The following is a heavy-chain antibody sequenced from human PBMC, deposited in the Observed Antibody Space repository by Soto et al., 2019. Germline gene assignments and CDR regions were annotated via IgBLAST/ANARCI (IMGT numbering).Heavy chain of an antibody. V-gene: IGHV4-59*01. CDR3: AREAGYCSSTSCYAAWFDP. CDR2: IYHSGST. J-gene: IGHJ5*02. Sequence: SSETLSLTCTVSGGSISSYYWSWIRQPPGKGLEWIGYIYHSGSTNYNPSLKSRVTISVDTSKNQFSLKLSSVTAADTAVYYCAREAGYCSSTSCYAAWFDPWGQGTLVTVSS. D-gene: IGHD2-2*01. CDR1: GGSISSYY.